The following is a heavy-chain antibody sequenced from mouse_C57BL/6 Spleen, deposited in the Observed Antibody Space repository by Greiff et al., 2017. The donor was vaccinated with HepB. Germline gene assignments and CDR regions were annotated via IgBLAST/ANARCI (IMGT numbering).Heavy chain of an antibody. V-gene: IGHV3-6*01. CDR2: ISYDGSN. Sequence: DVQLQESGPGLVKPSQSLSLTCSVTGYSITSGYYWNWIRQFPGNKLEWMGYISYDGSNNYNPSLKNRISITRDTSKNQFFLKLNSVTTEDTATYYCAREDWGYWGQGTTLTVSS. CDR1: GYSITSGYY. J-gene: IGHJ2*01. CDR3: AREDWGY. D-gene: IGHD4-1*01.